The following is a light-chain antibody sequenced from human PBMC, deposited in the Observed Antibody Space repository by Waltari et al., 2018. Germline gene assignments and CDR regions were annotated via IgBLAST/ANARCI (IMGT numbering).Light chain of an antibody. CDR2: FRSDLAK. J-gene: IGLJ2*01. Sequence: QAVLTQPSSLSASPGASVRLTCTLHCGINVADRKIYWYQQMPGKPPQYLLRFRSDLAKHQASGTPRCFSGSKDASANAGMLLIAGLQSVDEADYYCMIWHSSASVFGGGTTLTVL. V-gene: IGLV5-45*03. CDR3: MIWHSSASV. CDR1: CGINVADRK.